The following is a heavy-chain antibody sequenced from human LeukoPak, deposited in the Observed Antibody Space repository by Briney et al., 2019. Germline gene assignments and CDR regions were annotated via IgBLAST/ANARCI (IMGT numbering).Heavy chain of an antibody. V-gene: IGHV5-51*01. CDR3: ARQGGSGWYAGAYYFDY. CDR1: GSSFTSYW. D-gene: IGHD6-19*01. Sequence: RGESLKISCKGSGSSFTSYWIGWVRPIPGKGLGWMGIIYPGDSDTRYSQSFQGQVTISADKTISTAYLQWSSLKASDTAMYYCARQGGSGWYAGAYYFDYWGQGALVTVSS. J-gene: IGHJ4*02. CDR2: IYPGDSDT.